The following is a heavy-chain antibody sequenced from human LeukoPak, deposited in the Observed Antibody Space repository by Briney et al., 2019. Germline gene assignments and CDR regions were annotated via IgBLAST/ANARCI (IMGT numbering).Heavy chain of an antibody. CDR1: GGSISSYY. J-gene: IGHJ4*02. CDR2: IYTSRST. V-gene: IGHV4-4*07. CDR3: ARVRCSGGSCYSDY. Sequence: SETLSLTCTVSGGSISSYYWSWIRQPAGKGLEWIGRIYTSRSTNYNPSLKSRVTMSVDTSKNQFSLKLSSVTAADTAVYYCARVRCSGGSCYSDYWGQGTLVTVSS. D-gene: IGHD2-15*01.